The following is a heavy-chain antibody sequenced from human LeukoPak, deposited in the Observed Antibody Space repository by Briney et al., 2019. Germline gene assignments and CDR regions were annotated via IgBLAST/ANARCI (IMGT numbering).Heavy chain of an antibody. J-gene: IGHJ4*02. CDR1: GYTFTSYY. Sequence: ASVKVSFKASGYTFTSYYMHWVRQAPGQGLEWMGIINPSGGSASYAQKFQGRVTMTRDTSTSTVYMELSSLRSEDTAVYYCARDRLTYSGYDPSGYWGQGTLVTVSS. CDR2: INPSGGSA. V-gene: IGHV1-46*01. CDR3: ARDRLTYSGYDPSGY. D-gene: IGHD5-12*01.